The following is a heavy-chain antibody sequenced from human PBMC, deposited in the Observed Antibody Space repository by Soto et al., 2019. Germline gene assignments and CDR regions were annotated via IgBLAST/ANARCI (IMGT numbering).Heavy chain of an antibody. CDR1: GFTFSNFG. D-gene: IGHD2-15*01. J-gene: IGHJ6*02. Sequence: GGSLRLSCVGSGFTFSNFGMHWVRQAPGKGLEWVAGISYDGRSESYVDSVRGRFTLSRDNSKNTLSLQMISLRPEDTGVYYCAKDLDVVMVLSATRGLDVWGQGTTVTVSS. V-gene: IGHV3-30*18. CDR3: AKDLDVVMVLSATRGLDV. CDR2: ISYDGRSE.